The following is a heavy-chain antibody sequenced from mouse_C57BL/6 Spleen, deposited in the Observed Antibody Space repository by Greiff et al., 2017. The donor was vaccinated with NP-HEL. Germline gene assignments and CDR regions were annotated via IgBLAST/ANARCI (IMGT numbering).Heavy chain of an antibody. D-gene: IGHD3-3*01. V-gene: IGHV1-50*01. J-gene: IGHJ2*01. CDR1: GYTFTSYW. CDR3: AREGLRTSDY. Sequence: QVQLQQPGAELVKPGASVKLSCKASGYTFTSYWMQWVKQRPGQGLEWIGEIDPSDSYTNYNQKFKGKATLTVDTSSSTAYMQLSSLTSEDSAVYYCAREGLRTSDYWGQGTTLTVSS. CDR2: IDPSDSYT.